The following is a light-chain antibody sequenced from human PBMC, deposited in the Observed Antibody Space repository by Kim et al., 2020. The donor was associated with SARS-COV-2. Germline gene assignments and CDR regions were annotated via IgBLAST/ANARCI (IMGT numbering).Light chain of an antibody. CDR3: QQSYSTPRS. CDR2: AAS. J-gene: IGKJ2*03. Sequence: SPSVGDRVTITCRASQSISSYLNWYQQKPGTAPKLLIYAASSLQSGVSSRFSGSGSGTDFTLTISSLQPEDFATYYCQQSYSTPRSFGQGTKLEI. V-gene: IGKV1-39*01. CDR1: QSISSY.